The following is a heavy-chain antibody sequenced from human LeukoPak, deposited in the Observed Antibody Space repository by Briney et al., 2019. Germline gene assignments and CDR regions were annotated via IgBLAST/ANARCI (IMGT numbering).Heavy chain of an antibody. D-gene: IGHD2-15*01. Sequence: GGSLRLSCAASGFTFSSYSMNWVRQAPGKGLEWVSSISSSSSYIYYADSVKGRFTISRDNAKNSLYLQMNSLRAEDTAVHYCASGCSGGSCYPYHPDYWGQGTLVTVSS. CDR1: GFTFSSYS. J-gene: IGHJ4*02. V-gene: IGHV3-21*01. CDR3: ASGCSGGSCYPYHPDY. CDR2: ISSSSSYI.